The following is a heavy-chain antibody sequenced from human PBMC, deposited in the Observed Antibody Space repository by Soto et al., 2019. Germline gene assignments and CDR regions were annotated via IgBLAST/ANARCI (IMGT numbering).Heavy chain of an antibody. CDR1: GFTFSSYA. J-gene: IGHJ4*02. V-gene: IGHV3-23*01. CDR2: IGGSGINT. Sequence: EVQLLESGGGLVQPGASLRLSCAASGFTFSSYAMSWVRQAPGKGLEWVSAIGGSGINTYYADSVKGRFTISRDNSKNTLYLQMNSLRAEDTAVYYCAKDHDSGRPTSFDYWGQGTLVTVSS. CDR3: AKDHDSGRPTSFDY. D-gene: IGHD3-10*01.